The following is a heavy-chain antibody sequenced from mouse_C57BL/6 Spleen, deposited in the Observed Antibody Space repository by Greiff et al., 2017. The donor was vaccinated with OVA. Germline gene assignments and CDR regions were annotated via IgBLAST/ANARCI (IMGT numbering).Heavy chain of an antibody. Sequence: QVQLKESGAELARPGASVKLSCKASGYTFTSYGISWVKQRTGQGLEWIGEIYPRSGNTYYNEKFKGKATLTADKSSSTAYMELRSLTSEDSAVYFCARQGKYDAMDYWGQGTSVTVSS. CDR1: GYTFTSYG. CDR2: IYPRSGNT. J-gene: IGHJ4*01. V-gene: IGHV1-81*01. CDR3: ARQGKYDAMDY. D-gene: IGHD2-1*01.